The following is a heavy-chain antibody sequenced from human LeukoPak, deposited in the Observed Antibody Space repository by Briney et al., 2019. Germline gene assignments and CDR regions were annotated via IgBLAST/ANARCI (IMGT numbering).Heavy chain of an antibody. CDR3: ARRVASELWENFGY. CDR1: GYTLSELS. J-gene: IGHJ4*02. V-gene: IGHV1-24*01. D-gene: IGHD1-26*01. Sequence: ASMKVSCKVSGYTLSELSMHWVRQAPGKGLEWMGGFNPEDGETIYTQNLQGRVTMTTDTSTSTAYMELRSLRSDDTAVYYCARRVASELWENFGYWGQGTLVTVSS. CDR2: FNPEDGET.